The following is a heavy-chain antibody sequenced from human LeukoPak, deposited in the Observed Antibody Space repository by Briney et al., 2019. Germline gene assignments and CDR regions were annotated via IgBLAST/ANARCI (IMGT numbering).Heavy chain of an antibody. CDR1: GFTFSSYG. Sequence: GGSLRLSCAASGFTFSSYGMHWVRQAPGKGLEWVAVIWYGGSNKYYADSVKGRFTISRDNSKNTLYLQMNSLRAEDTAVYYCAKEQAGSSSVLDYWGQGTLVTVSS. J-gene: IGHJ4*02. D-gene: IGHD6-6*01. CDR2: IWYGGSNK. V-gene: IGHV3-30*02. CDR3: AKEQAGSSSVLDY.